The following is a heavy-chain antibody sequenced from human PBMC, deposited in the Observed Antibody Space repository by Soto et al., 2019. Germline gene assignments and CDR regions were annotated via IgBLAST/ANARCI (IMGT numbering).Heavy chain of an antibody. V-gene: IGHV1-69*19. Sequence: QVQLVQSGAEMKKPGSSVKVSCQSSGGTFNTDAMNWVRQAPGQGPEWMGDISPMFGAANYAPKLQGRVTITADESTGTSYMQLSSLTSEDTALYFCAREVQVHTPAFVYWGQGTLVTVSS. CDR1: GGTFNTDA. CDR2: ISPMFGAA. D-gene: IGHD3-10*01. J-gene: IGHJ4*02. CDR3: AREVQVHTPAFVY.